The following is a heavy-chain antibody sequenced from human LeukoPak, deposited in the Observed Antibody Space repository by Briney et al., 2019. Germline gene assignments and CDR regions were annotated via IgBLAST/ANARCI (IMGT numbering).Heavy chain of an antibody. V-gene: IGHV4-59*01. CDR3: ARGTRAGPVPFDP. CDR1: GGSINSYY. J-gene: IGHJ5*02. Sequence: PSETLSLTCTVSGGSINSYYXXWXXXXXXXXXXXIGYIFSAGSTNXXPSLXXRVTIXVDMSKNQFSLKLNSMTAADTAVYYCARGTRAGPVPFDPWGQGTLITVSS. D-gene: IGHD1-7*01. CDR2: IFSAGST.